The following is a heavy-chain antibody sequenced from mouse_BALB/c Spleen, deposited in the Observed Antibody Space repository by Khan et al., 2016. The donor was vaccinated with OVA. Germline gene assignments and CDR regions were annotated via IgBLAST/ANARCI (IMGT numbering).Heavy chain of an antibody. Sequence: QMQLEESGADLAKPGASLEMSCKASGYTFATYWIHWVKQRPGQGLEWIGYINPTSGYTEYNEKFKDKATLSADKSSSTAYMQLTSLTSEDSAVYYCARDRIDYWGQGTTLTVSS. V-gene: IGHV1-7*01. CDR2: INPTSGYT. CDR3: ARDRIDY. J-gene: IGHJ2*01. CDR1: GYTFATYW.